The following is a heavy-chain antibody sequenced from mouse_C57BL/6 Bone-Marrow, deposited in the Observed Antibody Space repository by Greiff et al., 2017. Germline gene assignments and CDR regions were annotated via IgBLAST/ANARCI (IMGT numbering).Heavy chain of an antibody. V-gene: IGHV1-9*01. D-gene: IGHD2-2*01. J-gene: IGHJ2*01. CDR2: ILPGSGST. Sequence: VQLQQSGAELMKPGASVKLSCKATGYTFTGYWIEWVKQRPGHGLEWIGEILPGSGSTNYNEKFKGKATITADTSSNTAYMQLSSLTTEASANYYYSETGGYDDYFDYWDQGTTLTVSS. CDR3: SETGGYDDYFDY. CDR1: GYTFTGYW.